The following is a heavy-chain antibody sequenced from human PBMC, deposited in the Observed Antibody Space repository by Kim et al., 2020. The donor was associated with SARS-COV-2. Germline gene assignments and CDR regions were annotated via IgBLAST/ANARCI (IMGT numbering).Heavy chain of an antibody. CDR3: ARARGGAVSLLGY. V-gene: IGHV1-3*01. Sequence: ASVKVSCKASGYTFTSYAMHWVRQAPGQRLEWMGWINAGNGNTKYSQKFQGRVTITRDTFASTAYMELSSLRSEDTAVYYCARARGGAVSLLGYWGQGTLVTVS. CDR1: GYTFTSYA. D-gene: IGHD3-16*01. J-gene: IGHJ4*02. CDR2: INAGNGNT.